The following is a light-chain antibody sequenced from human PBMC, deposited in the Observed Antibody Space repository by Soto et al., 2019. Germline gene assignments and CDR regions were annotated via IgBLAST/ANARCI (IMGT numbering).Light chain of an antibody. CDR2: GAS. J-gene: IGKJ1*01. Sequence: IQLTQSPSSLSASVGDRVTITCRASQAISSYLAWYQQKPWRAPNLLIYGASTLQSGVPSRFSGSGSGTDFTLTISSLQPEDFATYYCQQLNSYPRTFGQGTKV. CDR3: QQLNSYPRT. CDR1: QAISSY. V-gene: IGKV1-9*01.